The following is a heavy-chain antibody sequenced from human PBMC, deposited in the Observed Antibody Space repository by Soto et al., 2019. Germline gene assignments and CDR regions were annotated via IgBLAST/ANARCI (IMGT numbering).Heavy chain of an antibody. CDR1: GFTFSRYA. Sequence: EVQLVESGGGLVQPGGSLRLSCAASGFTFSRYAMNWVRQAPGKGLEYVSVISGNGGSTYYANSVKGRFTISRDNFKNRLYLQMGSLRAEDMAVYYCARRGYGLYFDYWGQGTLVPVSS. CDR2: ISGNGGST. D-gene: IGHD3-10*01. J-gene: IGHJ4*02. CDR3: ARRGYGLYFDY. V-gene: IGHV3-64*01.